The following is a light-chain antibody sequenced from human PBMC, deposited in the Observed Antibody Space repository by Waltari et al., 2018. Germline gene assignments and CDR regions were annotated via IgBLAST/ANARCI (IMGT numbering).Light chain of an antibody. CDR1: QSVLYNSNNKNY. CDR3: QQYYSLPMYT. J-gene: IGKJ2*01. Sequence: DVVMTQSPDSLAVSLGERATINCKSSQSVLYNSNNKNYLAWYQQKPGQPPKLLIYWASTRDSGVPDRCSGSGSGTDFTLTISSLQAEDVAVYYCQQYYSLPMYTFGQGTKLEIK. V-gene: IGKV4-1*01. CDR2: WAS.